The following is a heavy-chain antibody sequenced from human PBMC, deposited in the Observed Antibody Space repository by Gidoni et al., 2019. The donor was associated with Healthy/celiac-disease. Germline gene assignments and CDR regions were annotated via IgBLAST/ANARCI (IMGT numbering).Heavy chain of an antibody. D-gene: IGHD2-15*01. CDR3: ARDLLRGYYYYGMDV. CDR1: GFTSSSYS. V-gene: IGHV3-21*01. Sequence: EVQLVESGGGLVKPGGSLRLSCAASGFTSSSYSMNWVRQASGTGLEWISSISSSSKYIYYAESVKGRFTSSRDNAKNSLYRQMNSLRAEDTAVYYCARDLLRGYYYYGMDVWGQGTTVTVSS. CDR2: ISSSSKYI. J-gene: IGHJ6*02.